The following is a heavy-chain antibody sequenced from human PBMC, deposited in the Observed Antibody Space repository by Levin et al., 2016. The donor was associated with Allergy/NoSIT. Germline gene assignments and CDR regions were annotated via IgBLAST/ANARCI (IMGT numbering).Heavy chain of an antibody. CDR3: TTDLYHYDSSGFYRVAY. V-gene: IGHV3-15*01. CDR2: IKSKTDGGTT. J-gene: IGHJ4*02. Sequence: VRQAPGKGLECVGRIKSKTDGGTTDYAAPVKGRFTISRDDSKNTLYLQMNSLKSEDTAVYYCTTDLYHYDSSGFYRVAYWGQGTLVTVSS. D-gene: IGHD3-22*01.